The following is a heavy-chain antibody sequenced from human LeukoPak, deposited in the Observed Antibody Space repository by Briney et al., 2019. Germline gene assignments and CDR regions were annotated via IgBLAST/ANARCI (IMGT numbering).Heavy chain of an antibody. Sequence: GESLKISCKSSGYKFTSYWIGWVRQMSGKGLEWMWIIYPGDSDTRYSPSFQGHGTISADKSDSTTYLQWSSLEASDTAMYYCARLHGDYGPIDSWGQGTLVTVSS. CDR2: IYPGDSDT. CDR1: GYKFTSYW. V-gene: IGHV5-51*01. D-gene: IGHD4-17*01. J-gene: IGHJ4*02. CDR3: ARLHGDYGPIDS.